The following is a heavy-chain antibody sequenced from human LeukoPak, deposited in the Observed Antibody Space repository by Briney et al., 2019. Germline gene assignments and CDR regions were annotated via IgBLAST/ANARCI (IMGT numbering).Heavy chain of an antibody. V-gene: IGHV4-31*03. D-gene: IGHD3-10*01. J-gene: IGHJ4*02. CDR3: ARVQGLSSRPFDY. CDR2: IYYRGGST. CDR1: GGSISSGGYY. Sequence: SETPSLTCTVSGGSISSGGYYWSWLRQHPGKGLEWIGYIYYRGGSTYYNLSLKSRVTISVDTSKNQFSLKLSSVTAADTAVYYCARVQGLSSRPFDYWGQGTLVTVSS.